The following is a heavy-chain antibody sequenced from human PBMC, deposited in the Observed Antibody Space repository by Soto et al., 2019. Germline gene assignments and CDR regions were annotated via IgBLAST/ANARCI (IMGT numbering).Heavy chain of an antibody. CDR2: IHYSGNS. V-gene: IGHV4-59*01. CDR1: GGSITSYY. CDR3: TRESAGSHKNNWFDP. J-gene: IGHJ5*02. Sequence: KSSETLSLTCTVSGGSITSYYWSWVRQPPGQGLEWIGFIHYSGNSKYNPSLKSRVTISVDPSQNQLSLKLSSVTAADTAVYYCTRESAGSHKNNWFDPWGQGTLVTVSS.